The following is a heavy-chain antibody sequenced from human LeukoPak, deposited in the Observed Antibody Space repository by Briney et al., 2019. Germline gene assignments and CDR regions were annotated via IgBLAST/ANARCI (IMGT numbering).Heavy chain of an antibody. CDR2: FDPEDGET. Sequence: GASVKVSCKVSGYTLTELSMHWVRQAPGKGLEWMGGFDPEDGETIYAQKFQGRVTMTEDTSTDTAYMELSSLRSEDTAVYCCATDAGGYSGSYSSYYYYMDVWGKGTTVTVSS. J-gene: IGHJ6*03. CDR3: ATDAGGYSGSYSSYYYYMDV. D-gene: IGHD1-26*01. CDR1: GYTLTELS. V-gene: IGHV1-24*01.